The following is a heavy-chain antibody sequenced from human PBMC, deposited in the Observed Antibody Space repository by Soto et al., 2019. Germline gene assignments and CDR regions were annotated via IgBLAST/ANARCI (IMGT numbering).Heavy chain of an antibody. V-gene: IGHV4-59*01. Sequence: SETLSLTCTVSGGSISSYYWGWIRQPPGKGLEWIGYIFYSGSTNYNPSLESRITISVDTSKNQFSLKVNSVTAADTALYYCARYEQLVPGFDYWGQGTLVTVSS. CDR2: IFYSGST. CDR3: ARYEQLVPGFDY. CDR1: GGSISSYY. D-gene: IGHD6-6*01. J-gene: IGHJ4*02.